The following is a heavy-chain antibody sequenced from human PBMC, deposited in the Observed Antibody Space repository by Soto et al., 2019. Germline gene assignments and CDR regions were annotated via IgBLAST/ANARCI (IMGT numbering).Heavy chain of an antibody. D-gene: IGHD2-15*01. CDR3: ARDQEICSVFSCYHRGHTFAFDY. CDR1: GGTFSSYA. CDR2: IIPIFGAA. J-gene: IGHJ4*01. Sequence: ASVKVSCKASGGTFSSYAISWVRQAPGQGLEWMGGIIPIFGAANYAQKFQGRVTITADESTSTAYMELSSLRSEDTAVYYCARDQEICSVFSCYHRGHTFAFDYSGQRSLVTVSA. V-gene: IGHV1-69*13.